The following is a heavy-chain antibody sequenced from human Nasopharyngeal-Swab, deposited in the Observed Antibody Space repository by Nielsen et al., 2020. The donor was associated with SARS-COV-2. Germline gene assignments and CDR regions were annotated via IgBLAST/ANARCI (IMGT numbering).Heavy chain of an antibody. V-gene: IGHV3-33*01. Sequence: WSGPPAGKGREWVAVIWHDGRNKYYADSVKGRFTISRDNSKNPLYLQMNSLRAEDTVVYYCARKENFDGGKGNYYYYGMDVWGQGTTVTVSS. J-gene: IGHJ6*02. D-gene: IGHD4-23*01. CDR3: ARKENFDGGKGNYYYYGMDV. CDR2: IWHDGRNK.